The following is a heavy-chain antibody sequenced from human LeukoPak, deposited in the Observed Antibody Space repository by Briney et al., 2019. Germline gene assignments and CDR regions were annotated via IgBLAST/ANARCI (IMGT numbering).Heavy chain of an antibody. Sequence: SETLSLTCAVSGGSISSGGYSWSWIRQPPGKGLEWIGYIYYSGSTYYNPSLKSRVTISVDKSKNQFSLKLSSVTAADTAVYYCASSGSYSPGDAFDIWGQGTMVTVSS. V-gene: IGHV4-30-4*07. D-gene: IGHD1-26*01. CDR1: GGSISSGGYS. CDR3: ASSGSYSPGDAFDI. J-gene: IGHJ3*02. CDR2: IYYSGST.